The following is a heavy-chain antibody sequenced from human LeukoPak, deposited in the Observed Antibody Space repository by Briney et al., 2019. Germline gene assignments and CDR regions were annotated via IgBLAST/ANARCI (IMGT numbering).Heavy chain of an antibody. CDR3: ARVNYDILTGYKGRQPEIDY. CDR2: INPNSGGT. J-gene: IGHJ4*02. V-gene: IGHV1-2*02. CDR1: GYTFTGYY. Sequence: ASVTVSCKASGYTFTGYYMHWVRQAPGQGLEWMGWINPNSGGTNYAQKFQGRVTMTRDTSISTAYMELSRLRSDDTAVYYCARVNYDILTGYKGRQPEIDYWGQGTLVTVSS. D-gene: IGHD3-9*01.